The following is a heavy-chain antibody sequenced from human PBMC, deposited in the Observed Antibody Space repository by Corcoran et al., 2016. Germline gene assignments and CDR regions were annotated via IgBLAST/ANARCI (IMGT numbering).Heavy chain of an antibody. V-gene: IGHV4-31*03. CDR2: IYYSGST. CDR3: ASTYDYVGSMDV. J-gene: IGHJ6*02. D-gene: IGHD3-16*01. CDR1: GGSISSGGYY. Sequence: QVQLQESGPGLVKPSQTLSLTCTVSGGSISSGGYYWSWIRQHPGKGLEWIGYIYYSGSTSYNPSLKSRITISVDTSKNQFSLKLSSVTAADTAVYNCASTYDYVGSMDVGGQGTTVTVSS.